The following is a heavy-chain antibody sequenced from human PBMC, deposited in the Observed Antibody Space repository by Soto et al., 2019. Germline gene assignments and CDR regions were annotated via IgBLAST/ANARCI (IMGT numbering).Heavy chain of an antibody. V-gene: IGHV4-61*01. Sequence: PSETLSLTCTVSGGSVSSGSYYWSWIRQPPGKGLEWIGYIYYSGSTNYNPSLKSRVTISVDTSKNQFSLKLSSVTAADTAVYYCARDVAYYGSGSYPSYYYYGMDVWGQGTTVTSP. CDR2: IYYSGST. J-gene: IGHJ6*02. D-gene: IGHD3-10*01. CDR3: ARDVAYYGSGSYPSYYYYGMDV. CDR1: GGSVSSGSYY.